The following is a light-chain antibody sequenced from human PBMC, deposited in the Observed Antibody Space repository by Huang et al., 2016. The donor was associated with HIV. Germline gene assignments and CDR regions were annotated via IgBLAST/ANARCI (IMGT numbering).Light chain of an antibody. Sequence: AIQMTQSPASLSASVGDRVTITCRASQDIGNDLGWYQQRLGKAPKLLVSTASHLLSGVPSRFTGSVSGTHFTLTICGLQPEDFATYYCLQDYTYPWTFGQGTKVEI. CDR1: QDIGND. CDR3: LQDYTYPWT. J-gene: IGKJ1*01. CDR2: TAS. V-gene: IGKV1-6*01.